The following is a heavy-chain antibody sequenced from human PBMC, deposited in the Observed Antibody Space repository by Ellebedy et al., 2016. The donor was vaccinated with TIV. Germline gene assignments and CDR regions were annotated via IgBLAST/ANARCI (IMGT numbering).Heavy chain of an antibody. CDR1: GFTFSKYW. CDR2: IKEDGSQY. J-gene: IGHJ4*02. V-gene: IGHV3-7*01. CDR3: ARAGGDN. Sequence: PGGSLRLSCADSGFTFSKYWMNWVRQAPGTGLEWVARIKEDGSQYHYVDSVRGRFTISRDNAKNSLYLQMNSLRAEDTAKYYYARAGGDNWGQGTLVTFST. D-gene: IGHD3-10*01.